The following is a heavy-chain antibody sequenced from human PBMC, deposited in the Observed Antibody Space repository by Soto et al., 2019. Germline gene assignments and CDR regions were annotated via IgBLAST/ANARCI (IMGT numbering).Heavy chain of an antibody. D-gene: IGHD1-20*01. J-gene: IGHJ4*02. CDR1: GFSLSTTGVG. CDR3: AHRRGGYNWDDAHFDY. Sequence: QITLKESGPTLVQPTQALALTCTFSGFSLSTTGVGVGWIRQPPGKALEWLGVIYWDDDKRYRPSLKSRLTITKDTSRSQVVLTMTNMDPVDTATYYCAHRRGGYNWDDAHFDYWGQGTLVTVSS. V-gene: IGHV2-5*02. CDR2: IYWDDDK.